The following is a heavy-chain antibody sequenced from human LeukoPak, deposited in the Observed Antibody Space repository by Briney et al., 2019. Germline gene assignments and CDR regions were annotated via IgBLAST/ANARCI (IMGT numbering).Heavy chain of an antibody. D-gene: IGHD6-19*01. V-gene: IGHV4-59*01. Sequence: SETLSLTCSVSGGSISSYYWSWIRQPPGKGLEWIGYIYYSGTTNYNPSLKSRVTIPVDTSKNQFSLKLSSVTAADTAVYYCARGSGWYFYWGQGTLVTVSS. CDR3: ARGSGWYFY. CDR2: IYYSGTT. J-gene: IGHJ4*02. CDR1: GGSISSYY.